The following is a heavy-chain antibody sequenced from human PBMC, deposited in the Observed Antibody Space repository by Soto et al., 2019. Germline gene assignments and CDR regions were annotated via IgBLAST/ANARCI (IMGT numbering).Heavy chain of an antibody. Sequence: QVQLVQSGAEVKKPGASVKVSCKASGYTFTSHDINWMRQATGQGLEWMGWMNPNSGHTNYAQKFQGRATMTRDTSISKAYMELTSLRSEDTAIYYCASDMSTTWGQGTLVTVSS. D-gene: IGHD2-2*01. CDR1: GYTFTSHD. CDR3: ASDMSTT. J-gene: IGHJ5*02. CDR2: MNPNSGHT. V-gene: IGHV1-8*01.